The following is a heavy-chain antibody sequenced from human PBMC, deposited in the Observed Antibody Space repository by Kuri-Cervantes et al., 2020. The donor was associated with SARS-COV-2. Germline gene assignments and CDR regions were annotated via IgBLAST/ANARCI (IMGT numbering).Heavy chain of an antibody. J-gene: IGHJ4*02. D-gene: IGHD4-17*01. CDR2: ISGYNDNT. V-gene: IGHV1-18*01. CDR1: GYAFTTYG. Sequence: ASVKVSCKASGYAFTTYGITWVRQAPGQGLEWMGWISGYNDNTKYAQKLQGRVIMTTDTSTNTAYMELRSLRSDDTAVYYCARRGRGDYIYYFDYWGQGTLVTGSS. CDR3: ARRGRGDYIYYFDY.